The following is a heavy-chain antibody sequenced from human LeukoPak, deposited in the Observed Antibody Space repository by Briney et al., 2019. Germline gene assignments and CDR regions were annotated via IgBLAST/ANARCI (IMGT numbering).Heavy chain of an antibody. Sequence: PGGSLRLSCAASGFTFSTYEMNWVRQAPGKGLEWISYIFNSESTKYADSVKGRFTISRDNAKNSLYLQMSSLRAEDTAIYYCAKGLSITGTNWFDPWGQGTLVTVSS. V-gene: IGHV3-48*03. CDR3: AKGLSITGTNWFDP. D-gene: IGHD1-20*01. CDR1: GFTFSTYE. CDR2: IFNSEST. J-gene: IGHJ5*02.